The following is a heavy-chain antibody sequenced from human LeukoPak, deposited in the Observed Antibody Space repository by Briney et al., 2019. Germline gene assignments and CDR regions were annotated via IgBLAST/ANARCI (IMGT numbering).Heavy chain of an antibody. CDR3: AKSGDSGSYGFDL. J-gene: IGHJ2*01. D-gene: IGHD1-26*01. Sequence: SETLSLTCSVSGGSIGSTIYYWGWIRQPPGKGLEWIGSIYYSGSTHYNPSLKSRVTKSLDTSKNQFSLKLTSVTAADTAIYYCAKSGDSGSYGFDLWGRGTLVTVSS. CDR2: IYYSGST. CDR1: GGSIGSTIYY. V-gene: IGHV4-39*07.